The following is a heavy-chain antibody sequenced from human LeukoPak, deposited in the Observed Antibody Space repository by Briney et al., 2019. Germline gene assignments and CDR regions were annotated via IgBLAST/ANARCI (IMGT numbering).Heavy chain of an antibody. V-gene: IGHV3-23*01. CDR1: GFTFSSYA. D-gene: IGHD6-19*01. Sequence: PGGSLRLSCEASGFTFSSYALSWVRQAPGKGLEWVAAIGGDSSTYYTGSVRGWFTISRDNSKNTVYLQMSSLRVEDTAVYYCAKKGSYSSGWYGGHYFDSWGQGTLVTVSS. CDR2: IGGDSST. J-gene: IGHJ4*01. CDR3: AKKGSYSSGWYGGHYFDS.